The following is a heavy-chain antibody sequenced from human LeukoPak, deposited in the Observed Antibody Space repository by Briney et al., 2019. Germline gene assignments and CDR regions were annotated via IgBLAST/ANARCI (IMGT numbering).Heavy chain of an antibody. CDR3: AKGDIVVVPSGRYYYYMDV. J-gene: IGHJ6*03. CDR1: GFTFDDYA. CDR2: ISGDGGST. D-gene: IGHD2-2*01. V-gene: IGHV3-43*02. Sequence: GESLKISCAASGFTFDDYAMHWVRQAPGKGLEWVSLISGDGGSTYYADSVKGRLTISRDNSKNSLYLQMNSLRTEDTALYYCAKGDIVVVPSGRYYYYMDVWGKGTTVTVSS.